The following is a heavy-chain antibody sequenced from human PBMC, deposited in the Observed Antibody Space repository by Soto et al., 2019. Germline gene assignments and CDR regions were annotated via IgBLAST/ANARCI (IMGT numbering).Heavy chain of an antibody. J-gene: IGHJ4*02. CDR3: AREGGGYRFDY. D-gene: IGHD1-26*01. CDR2: IFYSGHL. Sequence: PSETLSLTCAVSGTSFGTYYLSWIRQPPGKGLEWIGYIFYSGHLKYNPSLKSRLTISVDPPKNQISLRLTSVTAADTAVYYCAREGGGYRFDYWGQGALVTVSS. V-gene: IGHV4-59*01. CDR1: GTSFGTYY.